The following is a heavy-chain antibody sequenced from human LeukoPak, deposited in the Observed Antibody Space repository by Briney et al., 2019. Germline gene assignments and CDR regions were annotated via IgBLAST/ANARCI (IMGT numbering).Heavy chain of an antibody. CDR3: ARDLALGHTSGDDDFDI. CDR2: IYYGGST. V-gene: IGHV4-59*01. Sequence: SQTLSLPCAVSVRSISTYYWRCTRHPPGKGLEWSGYIYYGGSTNNNPSLKSRVTISVDTSKNQFSLKLSSVTAADSAVYFCARDLALGHTSGDDDFDIRGQGTMVTVSS. D-gene: IGHD6-19*01. CDR1: VRSISTYY. J-gene: IGHJ3*02.